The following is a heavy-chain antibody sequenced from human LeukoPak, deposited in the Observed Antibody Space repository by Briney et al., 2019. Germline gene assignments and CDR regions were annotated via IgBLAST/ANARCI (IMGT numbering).Heavy chain of an antibody. CDR2: IYYSGST. D-gene: IGHD2-2*01. CDR3: ARAIVVVPAAMRYYFDY. V-gene: IGHV4-30-4*01. J-gene: IGHJ4*02. CDR1: GGSISSGDYY. Sequence: SETLSLTCTVSGGSISSGDYYWIWIRQPPGKGLVWVGYIYYSGSTYYNPSLKSRVTISVDTSKNQFSLKLSSVTAADTAVYYCARAIVVVPAAMRYYFDYWGQGTLVTVSS.